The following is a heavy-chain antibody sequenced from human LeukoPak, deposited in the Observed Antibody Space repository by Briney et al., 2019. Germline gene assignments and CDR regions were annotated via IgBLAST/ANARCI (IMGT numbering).Heavy chain of an antibody. CDR1: GGTFSSYA. J-gene: IGHJ4*02. V-gene: IGHV1-69*05. D-gene: IGHD6-6*01. CDR3: ARGGIAARHFDY. CDR2: IIPIFGTA. Sequence: SVKVSCKASGGTFSSYAISWVQQAPGQGLEWMGGIIPIFGTANYAQKFQGRVTITTDESTSTAYMELSSLRSEDTAVYYCARGGIAARHFDYWGQGTLVTVSS.